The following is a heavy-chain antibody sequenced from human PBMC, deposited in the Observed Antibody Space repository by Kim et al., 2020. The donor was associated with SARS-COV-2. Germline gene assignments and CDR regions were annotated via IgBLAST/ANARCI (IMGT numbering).Heavy chain of an antibody. CDR3: ARDVVTYNYYYGMDV. CDR2: IYYSGST. J-gene: IGHJ6*02. Sequence: GGSISSYYWSWIRQPPGKGLEWIGYIYYSGSTNYNPSLKSRVTISVDTSKNQFSLKLSSVTAADTAVYYCARDVVTYNYYYGMDVWGQGTKVTV. D-gene: IGHD2-21*02. CDR1: GGSISSYY. V-gene: IGHV4-59*01.